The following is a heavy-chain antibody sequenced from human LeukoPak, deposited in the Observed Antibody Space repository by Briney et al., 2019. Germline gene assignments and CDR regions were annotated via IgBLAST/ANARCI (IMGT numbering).Heavy chain of an antibody. CDR2: IYYSGST. CDR3: ARVLRFLEWPTLIDY. Sequence: PSETLSLTCTVSGGSISSGDYYWSWIRQPPGKGLEWIGYIYYSGSTYYNPSFKSRVTISVDTSKNQFSLTLSSVTAADTAVYYCARVLRFLEWPTLIDYWGQGTLVTVSS. D-gene: IGHD3-3*01. J-gene: IGHJ4*02. V-gene: IGHV4-30-4*08. CDR1: GGSISSGDYY.